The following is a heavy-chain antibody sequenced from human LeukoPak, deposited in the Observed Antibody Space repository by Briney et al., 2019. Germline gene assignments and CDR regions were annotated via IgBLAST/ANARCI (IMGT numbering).Heavy chain of an antibody. J-gene: IGHJ4*02. Sequence: GESLKISCKGSGYSFTTYWIGWVRQMPGKGLERMGIIYPGDSDTRYSPSFQGQVTISADKSIGTAYLQWSSLKASDTAMYYCARARYCSGGSCYAEYWGQGTLVTVSS. CDR1: GYSFTTYW. CDR2: IYPGDSDT. D-gene: IGHD2-15*01. CDR3: ARARYCSGGSCYAEY. V-gene: IGHV5-51*01.